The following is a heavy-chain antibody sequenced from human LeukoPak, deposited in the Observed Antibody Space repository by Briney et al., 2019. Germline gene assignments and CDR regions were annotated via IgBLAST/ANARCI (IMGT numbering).Heavy chain of an antibody. CDR1: GFTFSSYA. Sequence: GGSLRLSCAASGFTFSSYAMSWVRQAPGKGLEWVSAISGSGGSTYYADSVKGRFTISRDNSKNTLYLQMNSLRAEDTAVYYCAKERYYYGSGSYYYYYYGMDVWGQGTTVTVSS. CDR2: ISGSGGST. J-gene: IGHJ6*02. CDR3: AKERYYYGSGSYYYYYYGMDV. V-gene: IGHV3-23*01. D-gene: IGHD3-10*01.